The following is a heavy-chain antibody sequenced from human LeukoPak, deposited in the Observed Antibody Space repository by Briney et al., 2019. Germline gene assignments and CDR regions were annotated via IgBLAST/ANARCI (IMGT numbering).Heavy chain of an antibody. J-gene: IGHJ5*02. Sequence: ASVKVSCKASGYTFTSYGISWVRQAPGQGLEWMGWISAYNGNTNYAQKLQGRVTMTTDTSTSTAYMELRSLRSDDTAVYYCARDPQRSSSSIWFDPWGQGTLVTVSS. CDR1: GYTFTSYG. D-gene: IGHD6-6*01. V-gene: IGHV1-18*01. CDR3: ARDPQRSSSSIWFDP. CDR2: ISAYNGNT.